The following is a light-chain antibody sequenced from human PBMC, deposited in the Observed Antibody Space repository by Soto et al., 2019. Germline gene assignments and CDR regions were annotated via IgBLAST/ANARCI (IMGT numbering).Light chain of an antibody. CDR2: EVS. CDR3: FSYTSSGTYV. V-gene: IGLV2-14*01. J-gene: IGLJ1*01. CDR1: SSDVGNYKY. Sequence: QSALTQPASVSGSPGQSITISCTGTSSDVGNYKYVSWYQQHPGKAPKLMIYEVSNRPSGVSNRFSGSKSGNTASLTISGLQADDETDYYCFSYTSSGTYVVGTGTKLTVL.